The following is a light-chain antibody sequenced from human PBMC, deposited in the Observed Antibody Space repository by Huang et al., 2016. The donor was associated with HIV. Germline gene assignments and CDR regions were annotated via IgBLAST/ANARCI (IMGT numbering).Light chain of an antibody. CDR2: GSS. CDR3: QQYNNWHLS. J-gene: IGKJ4*01. CDR1: TGVNSN. Sequence: EIVMTQSPATLSVSPGQRATLSCRTNTGVNSNVAWYQPRPGQAPRLLIYGSSTRAPGIPARFSGSGSGTEFILTINSLQSEDFALYFCQQYNNWHLSFGGGTRVDI. V-gene: IGKV3-15*01.